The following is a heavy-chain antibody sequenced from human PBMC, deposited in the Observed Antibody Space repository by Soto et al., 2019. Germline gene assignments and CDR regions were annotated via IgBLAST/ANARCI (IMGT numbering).Heavy chain of an antibody. D-gene: IGHD3-10*01. CDR3: ARVGELLWFGELLQPTDY. CDR1: GYTFTSYG. J-gene: IGHJ4*02. CDR2: ISAYNGNT. Sequence: ASVKVSCKASGYTFTSYGISWVRQAPGQGLEWMGWISAYNGNTNYAQKLQGRVTMTTDTSTSTAYMELRSLRSDGTAVYYCARVGELLWFGELLQPTDYWGQGTLVTVSS. V-gene: IGHV1-18*01.